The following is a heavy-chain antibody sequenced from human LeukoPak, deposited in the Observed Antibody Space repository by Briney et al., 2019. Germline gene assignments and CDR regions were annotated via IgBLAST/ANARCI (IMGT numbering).Heavy chain of an antibody. V-gene: IGHV4-31*03. J-gene: IGHJ4*02. Sequence: SETLSLTCSVSGGSLSSGGYYWSWLRQHPGMGLEWIGSIYYSGSTYYTPSLRSRVNISVDTSKSQFALNLTSVTAADTAVYYCARVSSARNGFDYWGQGTLVTVSS. D-gene: IGHD1-14*01. CDR1: GGSLSSGGYY. CDR3: ARVSSARNGFDY. CDR2: IYYSGST.